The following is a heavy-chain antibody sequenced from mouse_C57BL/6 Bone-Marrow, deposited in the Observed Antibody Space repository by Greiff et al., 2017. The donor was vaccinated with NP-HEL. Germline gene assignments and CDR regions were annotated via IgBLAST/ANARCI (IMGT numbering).Heavy chain of an antibody. D-gene: IGHD1-1*01. Sequence: VQLQQSGAELVRPGASVKLSCTASGFNIKDDYMHWVKQRPEQGLEWIGWIDPENGDPEYASKFQGKATITADTSSNTASLQRSGLSSADTAVYYCILDGSLDYWGQGTTLTVSS. CDR3: ILDGSLDY. CDR2: IDPENGDP. J-gene: IGHJ2*01. V-gene: IGHV14-4*01. CDR1: GFNIKDDY.